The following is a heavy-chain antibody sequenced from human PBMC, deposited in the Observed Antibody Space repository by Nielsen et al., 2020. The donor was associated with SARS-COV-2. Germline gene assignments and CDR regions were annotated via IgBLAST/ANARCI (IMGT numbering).Heavy chain of an antibody. CDR2: ISSSSSYT. CDR3: ARDLLLWFGEFGYYFDY. J-gene: IGHJ4*02. Sequence: GESLKISCAASGFTFSDYYMSWIRQAPGKGLEWVSYISSSSSYTNYADSVKGRFTISRDNAKNSLYLQMNSLRAEDTAVYYCARDLLLWFGEFGYYFDYWGQGTLVTVS. CDR1: GFTFSDYY. V-gene: IGHV3-11*05. D-gene: IGHD3-10*01.